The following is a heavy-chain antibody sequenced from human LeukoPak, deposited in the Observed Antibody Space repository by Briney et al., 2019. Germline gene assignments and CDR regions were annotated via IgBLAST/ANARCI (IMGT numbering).Heavy chain of an antibody. CDR3: ARDPARYSGSQDY. Sequence: PGRSLRLSCAATGFTFSSYAMHWVRQAPGKGLEWVAVISYDGSNKYYADSVKGRFTISRDNAKNSLYLQMNSLRAEDTAVYYCARDPARYSGSQDYWGQGTLVTVSS. D-gene: IGHD1-26*01. CDR2: ISYDGSNK. CDR1: GFTFSSYA. J-gene: IGHJ4*02. V-gene: IGHV3-30-3*01.